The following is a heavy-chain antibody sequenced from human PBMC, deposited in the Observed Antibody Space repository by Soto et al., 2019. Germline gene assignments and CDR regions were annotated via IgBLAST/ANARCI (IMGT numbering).Heavy chain of an antibody. V-gene: IGHV3-21*01. CDR3: ARDSREYNAYDYN. CDR2: IITITGFI. Sequence: PSGSVRQTGAASECAFIGGSMDWVSQAPGKGLEWVSIITITGFIDYADSVKGRFTISRDNAKSSLYLQMNSLRAEDTAVYYCARDSREYNAYDYNWGQGTLVTVS. J-gene: IGHJ4*02. CDR1: ECAFIGGS. D-gene: IGHD5-12*01.